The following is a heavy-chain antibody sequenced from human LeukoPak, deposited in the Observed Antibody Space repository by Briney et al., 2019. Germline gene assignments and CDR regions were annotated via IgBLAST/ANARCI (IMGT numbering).Heavy chain of an antibody. CDR3: TRGGSGWGWFDP. D-gene: IGHD6-19*01. CDR1: GFTFGDYA. Sequence: GGSLRLSCTASGFTFGDYAMTWVRQAPGKGLECIGFIRSTPYGGTVEYAASVRGRFTISRDDSKSIAYLQMNSLKTEDTAVYYCTRGGSGWGWFDPWGQGTLVTVSS. J-gene: IGHJ5*02. V-gene: IGHV3-49*04. CDR2: IRSTPYGGTV.